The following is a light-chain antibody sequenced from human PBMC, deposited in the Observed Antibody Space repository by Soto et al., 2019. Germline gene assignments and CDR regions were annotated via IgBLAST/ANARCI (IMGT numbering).Light chain of an antibody. CDR1: RSVSDTL. CDR3: QHYGDSSWT. Sequence: IVLTQSPGTLSLSPGERATLSCRADRSVSDTLLTWFQQKPGQAPRLLILGTSNRDPGIPDRFSGSGYGTDFTLTISRLEPDDFAVYYCQHYGDSSWTFGQGTKVEIK. CDR2: GTS. V-gene: IGKV3-20*01. J-gene: IGKJ1*01.